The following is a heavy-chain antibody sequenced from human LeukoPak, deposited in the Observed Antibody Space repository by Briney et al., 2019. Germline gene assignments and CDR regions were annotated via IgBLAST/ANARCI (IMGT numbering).Heavy chain of an antibody. CDR1: GYTFDIYA. Sequence: ASVKVSCKTSGYTFDIYAMNWVRQAPGQRPEWMGWINAGNGKTRYSQSFQGGVTITRDTSASTACMELSSLRPEDTAVYYCARGVWSSHNKEYFLDYWGQGTLVTVSS. CDR3: ARGVWSSHNKEYFLDY. CDR2: INAGNGKT. V-gene: IGHV1-3*01. D-gene: IGHD2-2*01. J-gene: IGHJ4*02.